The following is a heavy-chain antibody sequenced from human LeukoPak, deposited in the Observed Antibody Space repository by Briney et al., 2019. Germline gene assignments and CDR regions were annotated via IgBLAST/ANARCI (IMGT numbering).Heavy chain of an antibody. Sequence: ASVKVSCKASGYTFTSYYMHWVRQAPGQGLEWMGIINPSGGSTSYAQEFQGRVTMTRDTSTSTVYMELSSLRSEDTAVYYCARVVHYYYDSSGLPVGDADGAFDIWGQGTIVTVSS. V-gene: IGHV1-46*01. CDR3: ARVVHYYYDSSGLPVGDADGAFDI. CDR1: GYTFTSYY. CDR2: INPSGGST. J-gene: IGHJ3*02. D-gene: IGHD3-22*01.